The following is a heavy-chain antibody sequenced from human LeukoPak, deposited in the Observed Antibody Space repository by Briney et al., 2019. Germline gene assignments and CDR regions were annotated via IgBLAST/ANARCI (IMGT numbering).Heavy chain of an antibody. CDR1: GFTFSSYG. CDR3: ARDPGGGHFDY. Sequence: PGRSLRLSCAASGFTFSSYGMHWVRQAPGKGLEWVAVIWYDGSNKYYADSVKGRFTISRDNSKNTLYLQMNSPRAEDTAVYYCARDPGGGHFDYWGQGTLVTVSS. D-gene: IGHD3-16*01. J-gene: IGHJ4*02. V-gene: IGHV3-33*01. CDR2: IWYDGSNK.